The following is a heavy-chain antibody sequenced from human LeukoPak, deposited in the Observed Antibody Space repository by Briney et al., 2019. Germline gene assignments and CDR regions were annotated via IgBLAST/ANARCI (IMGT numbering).Heavy chain of an antibody. V-gene: IGHV1-18*01. J-gene: IGHJ6*03. D-gene: IGHD5-24*01. CDR1: GYTFTNYG. CDR2: ISAYNGNT. Sequence: ASVKVSCKASGYTFTNYGISWVRQAPGQGLEWMGWISAYNGNTYYAQKAQGRLTMTTDTSTSTAYMELTGLSSDDTAVYYCARDVGDGRRYYYYLDVWGKGTTVTISS. CDR3: ARDVGDGRRYYYYLDV.